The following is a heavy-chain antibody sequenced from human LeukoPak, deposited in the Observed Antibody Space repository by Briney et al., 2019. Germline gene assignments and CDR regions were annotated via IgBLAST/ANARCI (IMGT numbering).Heavy chain of an antibody. D-gene: IGHD2-15*01. CDR2: VNHSGTT. V-gene: IGHV4-34*01. CDR1: GESFSGHY. CDR3: ARRASVAATLDY. J-gene: IGHJ4*02. Sequence: SETLSLTCAVYGESFSGHYWSWIRQPPGKGLEWIGEVNHSGTTNYNPSLKSRVTISVDTSKNQFSLKLRSVTAADTAVYYRARRASVAATLDYWGQGTLVTVSS.